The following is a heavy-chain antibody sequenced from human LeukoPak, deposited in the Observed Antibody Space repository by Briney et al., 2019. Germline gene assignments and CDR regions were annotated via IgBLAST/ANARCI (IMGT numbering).Heavy chain of an antibody. CDR2: IYYTGNT. D-gene: IGHD4-17*01. V-gene: IGHV4-59*01. Sequence: PSETLSLTCTVSGGSISGYYWSWIRQPPGKGLEWIGFIYYTGNTDYNPSLKSRLTISVDTSKNQFSLKVSSATAADTAVYYCVRSKSGTYGWFDPWGQGTLVTVSS. CDR1: GGSISGYY. CDR3: VRSKSGTYGWFDP. J-gene: IGHJ5*02.